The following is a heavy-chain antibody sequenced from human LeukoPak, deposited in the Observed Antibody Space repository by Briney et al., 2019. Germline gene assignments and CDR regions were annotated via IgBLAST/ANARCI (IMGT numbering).Heavy chain of an antibody. CDR2: ISGNGDST. CDR1: GFTFSSNA. CDR3: AKNPGGLTILRGVPLEY. Sequence: GGSLRLSCAASGFTFSSNAMSWVRQAPGKGLEWVSGISGNGDSTYYADSAKGRFTISRDNSNHTLYLQMNSLRVEDTAVYYCAKNPGGLTILRGVPLEYWGQGTLVIVSS. V-gene: IGHV3-23*01. D-gene: IGHD3-10*01. J-gene: IGHJ4*02.